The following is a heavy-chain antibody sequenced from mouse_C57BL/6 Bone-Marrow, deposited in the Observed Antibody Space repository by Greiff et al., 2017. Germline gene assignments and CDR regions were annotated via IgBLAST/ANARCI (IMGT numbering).Heavy chain of an antibody. CDR2: IWSDGST. Sequence: VQGVESGPGLVAPSQSLSITCTVSGFSLTSYGVHWVRQPPGKGLEWLVVIWSDGSTTYNSALKSRLSISKDNSKSQVFLKMNSLQTDDTAMYYCARHDYYGSSHAWFAYWGQGTLVTVSA. V-gene: IGHV2-6-1*01. CDR1: GFSLTSYG. J-gene: IGHJ3*01. CDR3: ARHDYYGSSHAWFAY. D-gene: IGHD1-1*01.